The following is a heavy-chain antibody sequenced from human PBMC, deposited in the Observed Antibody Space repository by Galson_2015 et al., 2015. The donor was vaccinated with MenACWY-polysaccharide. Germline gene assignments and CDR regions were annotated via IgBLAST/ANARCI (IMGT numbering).Heavy chain of an antibody. D-gene: IGHD5-12*01. Sequence: SLRLSCAASGFTFSSYGMHWVRQAPGKGLEWVAVISYDGSNKYCADSVKGRFTISRDKSKNTLYLQMNSLRAEDTAVYYCAKDLGGYHDYWGQGTLVTVSS. CDR2: ISYDGSNK. CDR3: AKDLGGYHDY. V-gene: IGHV3-30*18. CDR1: GFTFSSYG. J-gene: IGHJ4*02.